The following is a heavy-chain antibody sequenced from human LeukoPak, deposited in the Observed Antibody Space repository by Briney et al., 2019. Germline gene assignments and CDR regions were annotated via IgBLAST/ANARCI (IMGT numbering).Heavy chain of an antibody. CDR1: GYTFTGYY. Sequence: ASVKVSCKASGYTFTGYYMHWVRQAPGQGLEWMGWINPNSGGTNYAQKFQGWVTMTRDTSISTAYMELSRLRSDDTAVYYCARPSINDYGDFGYWGQGTLVTVSS. D-gene: IGHD4-17*01. CDR3: ARPSINDYGDFGY. J-gene: IGHJ4*02. V-gene: IGHV1-2*04. CDR2: INPNSGGT.